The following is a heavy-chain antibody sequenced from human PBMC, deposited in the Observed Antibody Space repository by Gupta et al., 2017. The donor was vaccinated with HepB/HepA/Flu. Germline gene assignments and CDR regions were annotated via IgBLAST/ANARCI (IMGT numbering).Heavy chain of an antibody. J-gene: IGHJ4*02. CDR3: AQTSRGVGRN. D-gene: IGHD2-8*01. CDR1: GFSPSISGVG. Sequence: LTLQESGPKLVQSTPTHILTCTFSGFSPSISGVGVGWSRHPPGKALEWLALIYWDDDKRYSPSLKTRLTITKDTSKNQVVLTMTNMDPVDTATYYCAQTSRGVGRNWGQGTLVTVSS. CDR2: IYWDDDK. V-gene: IGHV2-5*02.